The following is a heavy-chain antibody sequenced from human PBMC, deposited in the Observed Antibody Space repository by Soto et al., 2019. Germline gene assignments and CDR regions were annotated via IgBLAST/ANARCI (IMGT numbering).Heavy chain of an antibody. J-gene: IGHJ4*02. CDR1: GGSISGHY. D-gene: IGHD6-19*01. V-gene: IGHV4-59*11. Sequence: PSETLSLTCTVSGGSISGHYWTWIRQPPGKGLEWIGYIFYSGNTNYNPSLRSRVTISVDTSKNQFSLKLNSVTTADTAMYYCARVGSSGWSPDYWGQGTLVPVSS. CDR3: ARVGSSGWSPDY. CDR2: IFYSGNT.